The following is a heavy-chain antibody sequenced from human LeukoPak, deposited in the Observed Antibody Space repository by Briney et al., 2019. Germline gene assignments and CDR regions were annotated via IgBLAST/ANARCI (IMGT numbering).Heavy chain of an antibody. D-gene: IGHD3-3*01. CDR2: INPNSGGT. V-gene: IGHV1-2*02. Sequence: ASVKVSCKASGYTFTGYYIHWVRQAPGQGLEWMGWINPNSGGTNYAQNFQGRVTMTRDTSISTAYMELSRLRSDDTAVYYCARDLYNFWRGIVCYWGQGTLVTVSP. CDR3: ARDLYNFWRGIVCY. J-gene: IGHJ4*02. CDR1: GYTFTGYY.